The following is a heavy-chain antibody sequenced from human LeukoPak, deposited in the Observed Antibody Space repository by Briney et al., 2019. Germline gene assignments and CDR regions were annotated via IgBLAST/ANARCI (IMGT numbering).Heavy chain of an antibody. CDR3: ARGADDYGDRHYFDC. CDR2: VSYDGSNE. D-gene: IGHD4-17*01. V-gene: IGHV3-30-3*01. CDR1: GFTFSSYA. J-gene: IGHJ4*02. Sequence: PGGSLRLSCAASGFTFSSYAVHWVRQAPGQGLEWVEVVSYDGSNEYYADSVKGRFTISRDNSKNTLYLQMSSLRAEDTAVYYCARGADDYGDRHYFDCWGQGTLVTVSS.